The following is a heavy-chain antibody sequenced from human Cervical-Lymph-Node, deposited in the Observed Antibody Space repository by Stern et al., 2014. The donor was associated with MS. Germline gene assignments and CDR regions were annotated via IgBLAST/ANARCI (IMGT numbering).Heavy chain of an antibody. Sequence: EDQLVESEGGLVKPGGSLRLSCSMNWVRQAPGKGLEWVSSISSTTTYIYYADSVRGRFTISRDNAKTSLFLQMNSLRVEDTAVYYCVKYCSSSSCSGFDHWGQGALVTVSS. D-gene: IGHD2-2*01. V-gene: IGHV3-21*01. CDR3: VKYCSSSSCSGFDH. CDR2: ISSTTTYI. J-gene: IGHJ4*02.